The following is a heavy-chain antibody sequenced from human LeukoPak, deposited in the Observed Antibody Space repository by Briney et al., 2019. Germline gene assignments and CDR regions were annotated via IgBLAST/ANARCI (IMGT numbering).Heavy chain of an antibody. CDR3: AKGFTRNSYSVDY. CDR2: IQYDGSNK. J-gene: IGHJ4*02. Sequence: PGGSLRLSCAASGFTFSSYGLNWVRQAPGKGLEWVAFIQYDGSNKYYADSVKGRFTISRDNSKNTLYLQMNSLRAEDTAVYSCAKGFTRNSYSVDYWGQGTLVTVSS. CDR1: GFTFSSYG. V-gene: IGHV3-30*02. D-gene: IGHD1-7*01.